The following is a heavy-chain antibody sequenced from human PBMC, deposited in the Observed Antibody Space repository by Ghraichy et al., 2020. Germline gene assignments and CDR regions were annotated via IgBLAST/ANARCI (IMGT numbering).Heavy chain of an antibody. CDR2: ISSTSSYI. Sequence: GVSLRLSCAASGFTFSSSYMNWVRQAPGKGLEWVSVISSTSSYIYYADSVKGRFTISRDNAKNSLYLQMNSLRAEDTAVYYCATFHDAFDIWGQGTMVTVSS. J-gene: IGHJ3*02. D-gene: IGHD2/OR15-2a*01. CDR3: ATFHDAFDI. V-gene: IGHV3-21*01. CDR1: GFTFSSSY.